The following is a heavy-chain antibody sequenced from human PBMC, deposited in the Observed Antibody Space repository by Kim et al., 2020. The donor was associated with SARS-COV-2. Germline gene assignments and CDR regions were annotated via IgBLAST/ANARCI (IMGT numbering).Heavy chain of an antibody. CDR3: ARAWGITGTTVRFDY. CDR2: IYYSGST. D-gene: IGHD1-7*01. J-gene: IGHJ4*02. Sequence: SETLSLTCTVSGGSISSYYWSWIRQPPGKGLEWIGYIYYSGSTNYNPSLKSRVTISVDTSKNQFSLKLSSVTAADTAVYYCARAWGITGTTVRFDYWGQGTLVTVSS. CDR1: GGSISSYY. V-gene: IGHV4-59*01.